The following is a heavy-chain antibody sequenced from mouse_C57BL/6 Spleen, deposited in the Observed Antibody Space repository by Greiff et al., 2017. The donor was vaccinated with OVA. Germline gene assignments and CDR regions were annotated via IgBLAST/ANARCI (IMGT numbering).Heavy chain of an antibody. CDR1: GYAFSSSW. Sequence: VQLQQSGPELVKPGASVKISCKASGYAFSSSWMNWVKQRPGTGLEWIGRIYPGDGDTNYNGKLKGKATLTADKSSSTAYMQLSSLTSEDSAVYFCARGGDYYGSSPFAYWGQGTLVTVSA. V-gene: IGHV1-82*01. CDR3: ARGGDYYGSSPFAY. J-gene: IGHJ3*01. CDR2: IYPGDGDT. D-gene: IGHD1-1*01.